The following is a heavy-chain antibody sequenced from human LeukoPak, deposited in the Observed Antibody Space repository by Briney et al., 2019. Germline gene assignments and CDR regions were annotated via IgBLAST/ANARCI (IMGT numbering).Heavy chain of an antibody. CDR2: IYTSGST. D-gene: IGHD4/OR15-4a*01. CDR1: GGSISSDY. J-gene: IGHJ3*02. CDR3: TGVNMGPYSRPPADAFDI. V-gene: IGHV4-4*07. Sequence: SETLSLTCTVSGGSISSDYWSWIRQPPGKGLEWIGRIYTSGSTNYNPSLKSRATMSAPTSKKQFSLKLSSVTAAHTAVYYCTGVNMGPYSRPPADAFDICGQGTMVTPSS.